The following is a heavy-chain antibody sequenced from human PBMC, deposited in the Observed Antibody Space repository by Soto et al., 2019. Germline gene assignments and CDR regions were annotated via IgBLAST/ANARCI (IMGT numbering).Heavy chain of an antibody. V-gene: IGHV4-39*02. D-gene: IGHD2-15*01. Sequence: PSETLSLTCTVSGGSISSSSYYWGWIRQPPGKGLEWIGSIYYSGSTYYNPSLKSRVTISVDTSKNQFSLKLSSVTAADTAVYYCAREPRYCRGGSCSITGDAYDIWGQGTMVTVSS. CDR2: IYYSGST. CDR1: GGSISSSSYY. CDR3: AREPRYCRGGSCSITGDAYDI. J-gene: IGHJ3*02.